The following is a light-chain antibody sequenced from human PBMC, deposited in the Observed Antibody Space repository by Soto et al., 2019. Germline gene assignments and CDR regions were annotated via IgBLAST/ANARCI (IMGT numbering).Light chain of an antibody. CDR2: DTS. V-gene: IGKV3-20*01. CDR3: QQYGSSPGT. J-gene: IGKJ1*01. Sequence: EIVLTQSPGTLSLSPGERVTLSCRATQSVRDNYLAWYQQKPGQAPSLLIYDTSSRATGIPDRFSGSGSGTDFALTISRVEPEDSAMYFCQQYGSSPGTFGQGTKVDIK. CDR1: QSVRDNY.